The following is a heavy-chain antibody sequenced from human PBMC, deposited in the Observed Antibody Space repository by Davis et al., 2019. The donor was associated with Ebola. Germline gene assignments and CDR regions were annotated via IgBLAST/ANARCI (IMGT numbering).Heavy chain of an antibody. CDR3: ARGVSFDY. D-gene: IGHD3-16*01. V-gene: IGHV4-39*07. CDR2: INHSGST. J-gene: IGHJ4*02. Sequence: GSLRLSCTVSGGSISSSSYYWGWIRQPPGKGLEWIGEINHSGSTNYNPSLKSRVTISVDTSKNQFSLKLSSVTAADTAVYYCARGVSFDYWGQGTLVTVSS. CDR1: GGSISSSSYY.